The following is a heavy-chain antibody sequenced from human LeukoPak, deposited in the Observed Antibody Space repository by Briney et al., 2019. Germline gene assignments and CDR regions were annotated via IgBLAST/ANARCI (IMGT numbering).Heavy chain of an antibody. V-gene: IGHV3-48*01. D-gene: IGHD3-22*01. CDR1: GFTFSSYS. Sequence: PGGSLRLSCAASGFTFSSYSMNWVRQAPGKGLEWVSYISSSSSTIYYADSVKGRFTISRDNAKNSLYLQMNSLRAEDTAVYHCARDRGGSSGYSAFDIWGQGTMVTVSS. CDR2: ISSSSSTI. J-gene: IGHJ3*02. CDR3: ARDRGGSSGYSAFDI.